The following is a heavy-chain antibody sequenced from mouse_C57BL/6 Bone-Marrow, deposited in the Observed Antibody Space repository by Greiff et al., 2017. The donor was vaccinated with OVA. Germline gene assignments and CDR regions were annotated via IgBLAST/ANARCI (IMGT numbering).Heavy chain of an antibody. CDR1: GYTFTSYW. CDR3: ARSRWHYDYDVGDYFDY. J-gene: IGHJ2*01. CDR2: IHPNSGST. V-gene: IGHV1-64*01. D-gene: IGHD2-4*01. Sequence: QVQLQQPGAELVKPGASVKLSCKASGYTFTSYWMHWVKQRPGQGLEWIGMIHPNSGSTNYNEKFKSKATLTVDKSSSTAYMQLSSLTSEDSAVYYCARSRWHYDYDVGDYFDYWGQGTTLTVSS.